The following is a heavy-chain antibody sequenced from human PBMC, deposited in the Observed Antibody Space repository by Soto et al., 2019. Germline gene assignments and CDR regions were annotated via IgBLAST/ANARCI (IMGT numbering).Heavy chain of an antibody. D-gene: IGHD3-9*01. Sequence: GGSLRLSCAASGFTFSTYGMHWVRQAPGKGLEWVAIIWYDASNKYYADSVKGRFTISRDNSKNTLYLQMNSLRAEDTAVYYCATRYDILTGYYSEGAFDIWGQGTMVTVSS. J-gene: IGHJ3*02. V-gene: IGHV3-30*02. CDR3: ATRYDILTGYYSEGAFDI. CDR1: GFTFSTYG. CDR2: IWYDASNK.